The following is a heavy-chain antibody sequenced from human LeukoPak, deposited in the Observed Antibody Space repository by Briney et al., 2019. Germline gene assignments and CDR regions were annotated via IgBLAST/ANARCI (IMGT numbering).Heavy chain of an antibody. Sequence: SETLSLTCTVSGGSISSYYWSWIRQPPGKGLEWIGYIYYSGSTNYNPSLKSRVTISVDMSKNQFSLKLSSVTAADTAVYYCAREGPRYYFDYWGQGTLVTVSS. D-gene: IGHD4-17*01. V-gene: IGHV4-59*01. CDR3: AREGPRYYFDY. CDR1: GGSISSYY. J-gene: IGHJ4*02. CDR2: IYYSGST.